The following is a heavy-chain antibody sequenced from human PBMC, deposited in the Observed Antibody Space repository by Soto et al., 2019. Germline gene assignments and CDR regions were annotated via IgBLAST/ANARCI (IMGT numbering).Heavy chain of an antibody. CDR3: ARVLGDYGSGSYLHNYYYYGMDV. D-gene: IGHD3-10*01. CDR2: INHSGST. J-gene: IGHJ6*02. V-gene: IGHV4-34*01. CDR1: GGSFSGYY. Sequence: SETLSLTCAVYGGSFSGYYWSWIRQPPGKGLEWIGEINHSGSTNYNPSLKSRVTISVDTSKNQFSLKLSSVTAADTAVYYCARVLGDYGSGSYLHNYYYYGMDVWGQGTTVTVSS.